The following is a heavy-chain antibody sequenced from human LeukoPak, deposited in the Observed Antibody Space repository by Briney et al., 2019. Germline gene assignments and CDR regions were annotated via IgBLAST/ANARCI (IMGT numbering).Heavy chain of an antibody. CDR2: INHSGST. Sequence: SETLSLSCAVYGGSFSGYYWSWIRQPPGKGLEWIGEINHSGSTNYNPSLKSRVTVSVDTSKNQCSLKLSSVTAADTAVYYCARGRYYDYVWGSYRLYYFDYWGQGTLVTVSS. D-gene: IGHD3-16*02. CDR3: ARGRYYDYVWGSYRLYYFDY. J-gene: IGHJ4*02. CDR1: GGSFSGYY. V-gene: IGHV4-34*01.